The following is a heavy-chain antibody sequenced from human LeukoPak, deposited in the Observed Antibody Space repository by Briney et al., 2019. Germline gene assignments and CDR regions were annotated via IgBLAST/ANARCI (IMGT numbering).Heavy chain of an antibody. D-gene: IGHD3-10*01. J-gene: IGHJ4*02. V-gene: IGHV3-74*01. CDR1: GFTFSSYW. CDR2: INSDGSST. CDR3: TSGAMVRDGSLDY. Sequence: PGGSLRLSCAASGFTFSSYWMHWVRQAPGKGLVWVSRINSDGSSTSYADSVKGRFTISRDNAKNTLYLQMNSLRAEDTAVYYCTSGAMVRDGSLDYWGQGTLVTVSS.